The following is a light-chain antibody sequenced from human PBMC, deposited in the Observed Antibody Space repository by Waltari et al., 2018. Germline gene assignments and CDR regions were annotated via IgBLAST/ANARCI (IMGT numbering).Light chain of an antibody. J-gene: IGKJ2*01. CDR3: HQYGSSPDT. CDR2: GAS. Sequence: EIALTQSPGILSLSPGERATLSCRASQSVSSSSLAWYQQKPGQTPRLLIYGASSRATGIPDRFSGSGSGTDFTLTISRLEPEDFAVFYCHQYGSSPDTFGQGTKLEI. CDR1: QSVSSSS. V-gene: IGKV3-20*01.